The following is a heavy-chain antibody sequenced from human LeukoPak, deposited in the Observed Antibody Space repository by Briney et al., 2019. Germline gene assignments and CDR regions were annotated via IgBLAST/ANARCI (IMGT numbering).Heavy chain of an antibody. CDR1: GFTFSSYA. CDR3: ARGNYDGSGYHHYLDY. Sequence: GGSLRLSCAASGFTFSSYAMSWVRQAPGKGLEWVSAIGGSGGSTYYADSVKGRFSISRDNSKNTLYLQMNSLRAEDTAVYYCARGNYDGSGYHHYLDYWGQGTLVTVSS. D-gene: IGHD3-22*01. V-gene: IGHV3-23*01. J-gene: IGHJ4*02. CDR2: IGGSGGST.